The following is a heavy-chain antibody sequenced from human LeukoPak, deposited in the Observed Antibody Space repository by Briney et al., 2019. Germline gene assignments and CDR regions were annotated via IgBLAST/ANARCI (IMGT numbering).Heavy chain of an antibody. V-gene: IGHV3-74*01. J-gene: IGHJ4*02. Sequence: GGSLRLSCAASGFPFSNYWMHWVRQAPGKGLVWVSRVNSDGSTTNYADSVEGRFTISRDNAENTLYMRMNSLRPEDTAVYYCARGYYSSSRFDSWGQGTLVTVSS. D-gene: IGHD6-13*01. CDR1: GFPFSNYW. CDR3: ARGYYSSSRFDS. CDR2: VNSDGSTT.